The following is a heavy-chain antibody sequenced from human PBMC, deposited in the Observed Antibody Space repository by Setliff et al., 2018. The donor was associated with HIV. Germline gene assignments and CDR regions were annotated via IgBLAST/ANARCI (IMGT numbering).Heavy chain of an antibody. CDR2: IIPIFGTT. CDR1: GGSLNNYA. J-gene: IGHJ2*01. D-gene: IGHD5-12*01. CDR3: AQDLNDRWLQQYWFFDL. Sequence: GASVKVSCKASGGSLNNYAISWVRQAPGQGLEWMGGIIPIFGTTTYAQKFQDRVTITTDESTTTFYMELSSLRSEDTALYFCAQDLNDRWLQQYWFFDLWGRGTQVTVSS. V-gene: IGHV1-69*05.